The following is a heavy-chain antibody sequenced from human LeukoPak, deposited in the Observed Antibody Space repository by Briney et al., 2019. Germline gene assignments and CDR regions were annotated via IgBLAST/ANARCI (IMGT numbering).Heavy chain of an antibody. CDR2: INPNSGGT. J-gene: IGHJ5*02. CDR3: ARFRTHQYNWFDP. Sequence: ASVKVSCKASGYTFTGYYMHWVRHAPGQGLEWMGWINPNSGGTNYAQKFQGRVTMTRDTSISTAYMELSRLRSDDTAGYYCARFRTHQYNWFDPWGQGTLVTVSS. CDR1: GYTFTGYY. D-gene: IGHD1-1*01. V-gene: IGHV1-2*02.